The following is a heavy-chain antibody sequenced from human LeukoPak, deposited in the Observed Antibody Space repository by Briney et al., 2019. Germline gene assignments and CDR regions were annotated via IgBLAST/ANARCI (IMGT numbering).Heavy chain of an antibody. J-gene: IGHJ4*02. CDR3: AKGSYYYDSADYFDY. CDR2: LSGSGGNT. V-gene: IGHV3-23*01. D-gene: IGHD3-22*01. Sequence: GALRLSCAASGFTFSSYAMSWVRQAPGKGLGWVSTLSGSGGNTYYADSVKGRVTISRDNSKNTLYLQMNSLRAEDTAVYHCAKGSYYYDSADYFDYWGQGTLVTVSS. CDR1: GFTFSSYA.